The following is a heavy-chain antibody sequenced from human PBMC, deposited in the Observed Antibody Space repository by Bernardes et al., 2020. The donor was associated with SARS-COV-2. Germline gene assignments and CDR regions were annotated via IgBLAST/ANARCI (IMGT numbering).Heavy chain of an antibody. Sequence: ASVKVSCKASGYTFTDYHIHWVRQAPGQGLEWMGWINPNSGGTEYAQKFQGRVTMTRDTSISTVYMELSRLKSDDTAVYYCARSTMIVVVIDYWGQGTLVTVSS. CDR3: ARSTMIVVVIDY. CDR1: GYTFTDYH. J-gene: IGHJ4*02. V-gene: IGHV1-2*02. D-gene: IGHD3-22*01. CDR2: INPNSGGT.